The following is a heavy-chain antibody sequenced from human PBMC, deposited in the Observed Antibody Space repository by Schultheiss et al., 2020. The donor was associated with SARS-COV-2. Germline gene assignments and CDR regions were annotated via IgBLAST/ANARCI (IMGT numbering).Heavy chain of an antibody. CDR2: IYTSGST. CDR3: ARAMDSSGWYLSEFDY. J-gene: IGHJ4*02. Sequence: SETLSLTCTVSGYSISSGYYWGWIRQPAGKGLEWIGRIYTSGSTNYNPSLKSRVTMSVDTSKNQFSLKLSSVTAADTAVYYCARAMDSSGWYLSEFDYWGQGTLVTVSS. V-gene: IGHV4-38-2*02. CDR1: GYSISSGYY. D-gene: IGHD6-19*01.